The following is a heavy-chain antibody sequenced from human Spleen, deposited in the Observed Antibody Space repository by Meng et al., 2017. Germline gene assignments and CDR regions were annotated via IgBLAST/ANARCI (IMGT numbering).Heavy chain of an antibody. CDR2: INSDGSGT. CDR3: ATAPYSSGPYDF. J-gene: IGHJ4*02. V-gene: IGHV3-74*01. CDR1: GFTFSSYW. D-gene: IGHD6-19*01. Sequence: EVQLVESGGGLVQPGGSLRLSCAASGFTFSSYWMHWVRQVPGKGLLWVSRINSDGSGTSYADSVKGRFTIFRDNAKNTLYLQMNSLRAEDTAVYYCATAPYSSGPYDFWGQGTLVTVSS.